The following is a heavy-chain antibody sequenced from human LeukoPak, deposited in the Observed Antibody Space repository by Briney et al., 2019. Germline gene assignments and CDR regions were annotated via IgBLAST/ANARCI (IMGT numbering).Heavy chain of an antibody. Sequence: GRSLRLSCAASGFTFSSYGMHWVRQAPGKGLEWVAVIWYDGSNKYYADSVKGRFTISRDNSKNTLYLQMNSLRAEDTAVYYCARDGSVGAILYYIDYWGQGTLVTVSS. V-gene: IGHV3-33*01. CDR3: ARDGSVGAILYYIDY. CDR1: GFTFSSYG. J-gene: IGHJ4*02. CDR2: IWYDGSNK. D-gene: IGHD1-26*01.